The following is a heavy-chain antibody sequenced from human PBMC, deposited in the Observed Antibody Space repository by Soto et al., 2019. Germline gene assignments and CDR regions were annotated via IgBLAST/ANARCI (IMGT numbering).Heavy chain of an antibody. CDR3: ARDKGDGSGSYYGY. CDR1: GYTFTSYA. D-gene: IGHD3-10*01. V-gene: IGHV1-3*01. Sequence: ASVKVSCKASGYTFTSYAMHWVRQAPGQRLEWMGWINAGNGNTKYSQKFQGRVTITRDTSTSTAYMELRSLRSDDTAVYYCARDKGDGSGSYYGYWGQGTLVTVSS. J-gene: IGHJ4*02. CDR2: INAGNGNT.